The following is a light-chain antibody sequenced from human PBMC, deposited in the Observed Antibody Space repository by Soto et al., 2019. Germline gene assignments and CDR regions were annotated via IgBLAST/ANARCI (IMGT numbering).Light chain of an antibody. Sequence: QSVLTQPPSVSGAPGQRVTISCTGSSSNIGAGYDVHWYQQLPGTAPKLLIYGNSNRPSGVPDRFSGSKSGTSASLAITGLQAEDEADYYCPSSDRSPSVFGTGAKV. J-gene: IGLJ1*01. V-gene: IGLV1-40*01. CDR3: PSSDRSPSV. CDR1: SSNIGAGYD. CDR2: GNS.